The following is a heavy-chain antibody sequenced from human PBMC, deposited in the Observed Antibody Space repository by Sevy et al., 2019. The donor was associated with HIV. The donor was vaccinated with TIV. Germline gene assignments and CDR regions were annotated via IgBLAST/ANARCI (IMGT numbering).Heavy chain of an antibody. CDR3: ATHAGIAAAGRVFDY. Sequence: GGSLRLSCVASGFTFSDHYMDWVRQAPGKGLEWVGRTRNKADGYTTEDAASVKGRFTIARDESKNSLYVQMNSLKAGDTAVYYCATHAGIAAAGRVFDYWGQGTLVTVSS. D-gene: IGHD6-13*01. CDR2: TRNKADGYTT. J-gene: IGHJ4*02. V-gene: IGHV3-72*01. CDR1: GFTFSDHY.